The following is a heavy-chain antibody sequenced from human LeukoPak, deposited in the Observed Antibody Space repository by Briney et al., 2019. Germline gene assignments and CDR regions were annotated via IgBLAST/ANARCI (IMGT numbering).Heavy chain of an antibody. CDR1: GGSISSGSDY. V-gene: IGHV4-61*02. J-gene: IGHJ4*02. CDR3: ARDSSGYYYLFEY. Sequence: SQTLSLTCTVSGGSISSGSDYWSWIRQPAGKGLEWIGRIYTSGSTNYNPSLKSRVTISVDTSKNQFSLKLSSVTAADTAVYYCARDSSGYYYLFEYWGQGTLVTVSS. CDR2: IYTSGST. D-gene: IGHD3-22*01.